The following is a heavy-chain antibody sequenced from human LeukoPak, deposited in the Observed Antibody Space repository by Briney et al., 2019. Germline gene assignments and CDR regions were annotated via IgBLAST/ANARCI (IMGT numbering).Heavy chain of an antibody. D-gene: IGHD7-27*01. J-gene: IGHJ4*02. Sequence: ASVKVSCKASGYTFTSYDINWVRQATEQGLEWMGWMSPNSGNTGYAQKFQGRVTMTRNTFTNTAYMELSSLRSEDTAVYYCARGPPNWGFDYWGPGTLVTVSS. CDR2: MSPNSGNT. CDR3: ARGPPNWGFDY. V-gene: IGHV1-8*01. CDR1: GYTFTSYD.